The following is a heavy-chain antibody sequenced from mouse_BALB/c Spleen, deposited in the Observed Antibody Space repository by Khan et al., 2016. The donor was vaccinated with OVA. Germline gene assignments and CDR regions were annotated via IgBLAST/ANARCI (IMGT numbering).Heavy chain of an antibody. CDR3: ARQPYYHYNIMDY. CDR2: IWSDGTT. V-gene: IGHV2-6-1*01. J-gene: IGHJ4*01. Sequence: QMQLEESGPGLAVPSQSLSITCSISGFSLTTYGVHWVRQPPGKGLEWLVVIWSDGTTNYNSALKSRLTITKDNSQSQVFLKMNSLQTDDTAIYFCARQPYYHYNIMDYWGQGTSVTVSS. CDR1: GFSLTTYG. D-gene: IGHD2-10*01.